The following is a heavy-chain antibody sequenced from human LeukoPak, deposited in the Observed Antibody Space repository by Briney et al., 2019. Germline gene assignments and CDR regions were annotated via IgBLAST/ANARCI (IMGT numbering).Heavy chain of an antibody. CDR3: AKGGYSSSWYGVSGY. D-gene: IGHD6-13*01. Sequence: GRSLRLSCAASGFTFNSYGMHWVRQAPGKGLEWVAVISYDGSNKYYADSVKGRFTISRDNSKNTLYLQMNSLRAEDTAVYHCAKGGYSSSWYGVSGYWGQGTLVTVSS. J-gene: IGHJ4*02. V-gene: IGHV3-30*18. CDR2: ISYDGSNK. CDR1: GFTFNSYG.